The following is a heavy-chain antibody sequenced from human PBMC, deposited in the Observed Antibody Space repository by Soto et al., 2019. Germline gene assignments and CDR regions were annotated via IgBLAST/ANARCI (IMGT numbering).Heavy chain of an antibody. CDR1: GFTFADYT. J-gene: IGHJ4*02. D-gene: IGHD5-12*01. V-gene: IGHV3-49*03. CDR3: NRDARYRGSPPPPF. CDR2: IRNKAYGGTT. Sequence: GGSLRLSCTASGFTFADYTLSWFRQAPGKGLEWLGFIRNKAYGGTTEYAASVKGRFTISRDDSKSIAYLLMNSLKTEDTAMNFCNRDARYRGSPPPPFGGQEPLSTVS.